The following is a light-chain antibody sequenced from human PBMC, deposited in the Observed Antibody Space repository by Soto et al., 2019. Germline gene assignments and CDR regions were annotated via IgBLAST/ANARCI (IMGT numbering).Light chain of an antibody. J-gene: IGLJ1*01. CDR1: SSNIGGNT. Sequence: QSALTQPPAASGAPGQGVAFSCSGSSSNIGGNTVNWYQQLPGTAPKLLIYTNNQRPSGVPDRFSGSKSGTSASLAISGLQSDDEADYYCAAWDDSLNGYVFGTGTKVTVL. CDR3: AAWDDSLNGYV. V-gene: IGLV1-44*01. CDR2: TNN.